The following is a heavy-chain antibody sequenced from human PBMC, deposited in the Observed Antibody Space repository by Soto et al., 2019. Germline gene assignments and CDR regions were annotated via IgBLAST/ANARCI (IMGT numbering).Heavy chain of an antibody. CDR3: ARSRDGYNFVGDC. CDR1: GFTLSSYW. CDR2: INIDGSST. Sequence: EVQLVESGGGLVQPGGSLRLSCAASGFTLSSYWMHWVRQAPGKGLVWISRINIDGSSTSYADSVKGRFTISRDNAKNTLYLQGNSLRAEDTAVYYCARSRDGYNFVGDCWGQGTLVTVSS. J-gene: IGHJ4*02. D-gene: IGHD5-12*01. V-gene: IGHV3-74*01.